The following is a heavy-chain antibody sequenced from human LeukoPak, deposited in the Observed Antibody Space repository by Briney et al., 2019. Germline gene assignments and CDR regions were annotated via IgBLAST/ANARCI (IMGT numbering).Heavy chain of an antibody. CDR2: ISSSSGYI. CDR3: ARGGQPLDFDY. CDR1: GFTFSSYS. V-gene: IGHV3-21*01. Sequence: GGSLRLSCAASGFTFSSYSMNWVRQAPGKGLEWVSSISSSSGYIYYADSVKGRFTISRDNAKNSLYLQMNSLRAEDTAVYYCARGGQPLDFDYWGQGTLVTVSS. J-gene: IGHJ4*02.